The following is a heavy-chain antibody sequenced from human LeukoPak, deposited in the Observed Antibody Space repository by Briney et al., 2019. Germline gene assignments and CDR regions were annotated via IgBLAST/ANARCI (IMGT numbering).Heavy chain of an antibody. CDR2: ISYDGSNK. CDR3: ARDLAVVITTPHGY. J-gene: IGHJ4*02. Sequence: PGRSLRLSCAASGFTFSSYAMHWVRQAPGKGLEWVAVISYDGSNKYYADSVKGRFTISRDNSKNTLYLQMNSLRAEDTAVYYCARDLAVVITTPHGYWGQGTLVTVSS. CDR1: GFTFSSYA. V-gene: IGHV3-30*01. D-gene: IGHD3-22*01.